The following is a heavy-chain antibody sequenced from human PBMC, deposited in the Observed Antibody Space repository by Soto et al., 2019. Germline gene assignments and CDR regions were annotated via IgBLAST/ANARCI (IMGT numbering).Heavy chain of an antibody. V-gene: IGHV1-8*01. D-gene: IGHD2-8*01. CDR1: GYTFTSYD. CDR3: ARVFVRWTNGVCFPEKIDY. CDR2: MNPNSGNT. J-gene: IGHJ4*02. Sequence: QVQLVQSGAEVKKPGASVKVSCKASGYTFTSYDINWVRQATGQGLEWMGWMNPNSGNTGYAQKFQGRVTMTRNTSISTAYMELSSLRSEDTAVYYCARVFVRWTNGVCFPEKIDYWGQGTLVTVSS.